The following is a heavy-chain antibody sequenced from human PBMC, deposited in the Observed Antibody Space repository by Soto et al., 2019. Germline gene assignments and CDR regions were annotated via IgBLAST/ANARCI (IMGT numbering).Heavy chain of an antibody. Sequence: GASVHVSCKASGYTFTGHYIHWVRQAPEQGPEWMGEIGPESGATRYAQKFQGRVTMTRDKSTSTAYMELSSLRSEDTAVYYCARVGDGYITTGAYWFDPWGQGTLVTVSS. J-gene: IGHJ5*02. CDR3: ARVGDGYITTGAYWFDP. CDR1: GYTFTGHY. CDR2: IGPESGAT. D-gene: IGHD4-17*01. V-gene: IGHV1-2*02.